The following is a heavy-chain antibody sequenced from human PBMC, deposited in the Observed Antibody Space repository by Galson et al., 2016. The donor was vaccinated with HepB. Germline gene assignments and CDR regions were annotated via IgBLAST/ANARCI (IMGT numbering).Heavy chain of an antibody. CDR1: GDTFTSYA. CDR3: ARADSGSYYSSVDY. J-gene: IGHJ4*02. CDR2: INAGNGNT. V-gene: IGHV1-3*01. D-gene: IGHD1-26*01. Sequence: SVKVSCKASGDTFTSYALHWVRQAPGQRLEWMGWINAGNGNTKYSQKFQGRVTITRDTSASTAYMELSSLRSEDTAVYYCARADSGSYYSSVDYWGQGTLVTVSS.